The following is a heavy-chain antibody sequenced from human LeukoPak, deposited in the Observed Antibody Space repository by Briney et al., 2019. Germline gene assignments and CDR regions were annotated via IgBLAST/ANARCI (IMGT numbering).Heavy chain of an antibody. V-gene: IGHV3-15*07. CDR1: GFTFSSTW. J-gene: IGHJ4*02. Sequence: GGSLRLSCAASGFTFSSTWMNWVRQAPGKGLEWVGRIKSKSDGGTIDYAAPVKGRFTISRDDSKNTLYLQMHSLTTEDTAVYYCATTRTYWGQGTLVTVFS. CDR2: IKSKSDGGTI. CDR3: ATTRTY.